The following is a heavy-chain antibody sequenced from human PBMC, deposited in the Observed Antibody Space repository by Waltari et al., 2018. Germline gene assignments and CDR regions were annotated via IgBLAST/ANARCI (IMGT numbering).Heavy chain of an antibody. CDR1: AASISSSSYY. V-gene: IGHV4-39*01. CDR3: AIHGNRGGSRFDP. CDR2: IHYRGST. Sequence: QLQLQESGPGLVKPPETLSLTCIVSAASISSSSYYGGWVRESPGKGLGWIGSIHYRGSTYYNPTLKGRVTISGDSSKDQFGLKLSSVTAADTAMYYRAIHGNRGGSRFDPWGQGTLGTVSS. D-gene: IGHD5-12*01. J-gene: IGHJ5*02.